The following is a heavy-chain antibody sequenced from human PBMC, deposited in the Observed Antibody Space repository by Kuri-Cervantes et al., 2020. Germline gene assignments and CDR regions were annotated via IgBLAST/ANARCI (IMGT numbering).Heavy chain of an antibody. D-gene: IGHD6-19*01. CDR2: INAGNGNT. V-gene: IGHV1-3*01. CDR1: GYTFTSYA. CDR3: ARVRYSSGWYGLGY. Sequence: ASVKVSCKASGYTFTSYAMHWVRQAPGQRLEWMGWINAGNGNTKYSQKFQGRVTITRDTSASTAYMELSSLRSEDTAVYYCARVRYSSGWYGLGYWGQGTLVTVPQ. J-gene: IGHJ4*02.